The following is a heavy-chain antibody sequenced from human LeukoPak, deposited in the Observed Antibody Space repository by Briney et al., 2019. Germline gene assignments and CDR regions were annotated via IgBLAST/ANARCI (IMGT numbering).Heavy chain of an antibody. CDR2: MNPNSGNT. V-gene: IGHV1-8*03. D-gene: IGHD3-22*01. Sequence: ASVKVSCKASGYTFTSDEIHWVRQATGQGLEWMGWMNPNSGNTGYAQKFQGRVTITRNTSVSTAYMEPSSLRSEDPAGYYFXXXXXXXXXXGYYYDWFDPWGQGTLVTVSS. CDR1: GYTFTSDE. J-gene: IGHJ5*02. CDR3: XXXXXXXXXXGYYYDWFDP.